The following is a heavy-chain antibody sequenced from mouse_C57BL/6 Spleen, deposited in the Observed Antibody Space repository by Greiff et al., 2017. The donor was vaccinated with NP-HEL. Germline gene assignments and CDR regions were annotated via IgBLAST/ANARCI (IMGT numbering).Heavy chain of an antibody. CDR1: GYTFTDYY. V-gene: IGHV1-26*01. D-gene: IGHD2-5*01. Sequence: VQLKQSGPELVKPGASVKISCKASGYTFTDYYMNWVKQSHGKSLEWIGDINPNNGGTSYNQKFKGKATLTVDKSSSTAYMELRSLTSEDSAVYYCARRVYYSNYRWYFDVWGTGTTVTVSS. CDR3: ARRVYYSNYRWYFDV. J-gene: IGHJ1*03. CDR2: INPNNGGT.